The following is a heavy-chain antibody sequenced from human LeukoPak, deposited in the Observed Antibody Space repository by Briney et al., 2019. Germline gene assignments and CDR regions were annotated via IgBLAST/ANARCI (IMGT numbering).Heavy chain of an antibody. J-gene: IGHJ6*03. D-gene: IGHD1-26*01. V-gene: IGHV3-7*03. Sequence: GGSLRLSCAASGFTFNTYWMSWVRQAPGKGLEWVANINQDGGEKYYVDSVKGRFTISRDNAKNSLYLQMNSLRAEDTALYYCAKDIGVSGYYMDVWGKGTTVTVSS. CDR3: AKDIGVSGYYMDV. CDR2: INQDGGEK. CDR1: GFTFNTYW.